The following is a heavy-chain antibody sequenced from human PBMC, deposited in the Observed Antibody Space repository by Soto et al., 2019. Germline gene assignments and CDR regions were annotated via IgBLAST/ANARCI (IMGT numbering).Heavy chain of an antibody. CDR1: GYTFTSYG. CDR2: ISAYNGNT. Sequence: QVQLVQSGAEVKKPGASVKVSCKASGYTFTSYGISWVRQAPGQGLEWMGGISAYNGNTNYAQKLQGRVTMTTDTSTSTAYMELRSLRSDDTAVYYCGLLATDYYYYGMDVWGQGTTVTVSS. CDR3: GLLATDYYYYGMDV. J-gene: IGHJ6*02. V-gene: IGHV1-18*01. D-gene: IGHD3-22*01.